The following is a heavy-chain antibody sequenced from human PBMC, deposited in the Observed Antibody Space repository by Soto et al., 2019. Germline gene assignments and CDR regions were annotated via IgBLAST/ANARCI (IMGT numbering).Heavy chain of an antibody. CDR3: ARHRKSTAYRTLYSSGWYYFDY. D-gene: IGHD6-19*01. J-gene: IGHJ4*02. Sequence: QLQLQESGPGLVKPSETLSLTCTVSGGSISSSSYYWGWIRQPPGKGLEWIGSIYYSGSTYYNPSLKRRVTISVDTSKNQFSLKLSSVTAADTAVYYCARHRKSTAYRTLYSSGWYYFDYWGQGTLVTVSS. V-gene: IGHV4-39*01. CDR1: GGSISSSSYY. CDR2: IYYSGST.